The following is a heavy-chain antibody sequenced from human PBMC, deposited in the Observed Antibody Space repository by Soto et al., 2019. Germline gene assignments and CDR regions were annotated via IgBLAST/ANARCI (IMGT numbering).Heavy chain of an antibody. Sequence: GGSLRLSCAASGFTFSSYAMSWVRQAPGKGLEWVSAISGSGGSTYYADSVKGRFTISRDNSKNTLYLQMNSLRAEDTAVYYCAKQRQPRPDIVVVVAATYWGQGTLVTVS. CDR3: AKQRQPRPDIVVVVAATY. D-gene: IGHD2-15*01. V-gene: IGHV3-23*01. J-gene: IGHJ4*02. CDR2: ISGSGGST. CDR1: GFTFSSYA.